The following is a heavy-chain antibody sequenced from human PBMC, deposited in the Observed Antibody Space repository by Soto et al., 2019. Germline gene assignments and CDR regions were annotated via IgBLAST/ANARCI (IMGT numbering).Heavy chain of an antibody. CDR1: GGSISRGGYY. D-gene: IGHD1-26*01. J-gene: IGHJ6*02. Sequence: QVQLQESGPGLVKPSQTLSLTCTVSGGSISRGGYYGSWISQHPGKGLEWIGYIYYSGSTYYNPSLKSRVTISVDTSKNQCSLKLSSVTAADTAVYYCATRELLPPYYGMDVCGRGTTVTVSS. CDR2: IYYSGST. V-gene: IGHV4-31*03. CDR3: ATRELLPPYYGMDV.